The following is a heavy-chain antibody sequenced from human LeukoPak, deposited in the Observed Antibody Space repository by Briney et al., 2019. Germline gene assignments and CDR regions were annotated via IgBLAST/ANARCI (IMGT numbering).Heavy chain of an antibody. D-gene: IGHD2/OR15-2a*01. Sequence: TSVKVSCKASGFTFTSSAVQWVRQARGQRLEWIGWIVVGSGNTNYAQKFQERVTITRDMSTSTAYMELSRMRAEDTAVYYCAALLSMGYFDYWGQGTLVTVSS. V-gene: IGHV1-58*01. CDR2: IVVGSGNT. CDR3: AALLSMGYFDY. CDR1: GFTFTSSA. J-gene: IGHJ4*02.